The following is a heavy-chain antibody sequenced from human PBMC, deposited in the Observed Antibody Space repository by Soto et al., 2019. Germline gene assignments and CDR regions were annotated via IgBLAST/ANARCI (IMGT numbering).Heavy chain of an antibody. V-gene: IGHV4-31*03. J-gene: IGHJ3*02. Sequence: QVQLQESGPGLVKPSQTLSLTCTVSGGSISSGGYYWSWIRQHPGKGLEWIGYIYYSGSTYYNPSLKRRVTISVDTSKNHFSLKLSSVTAADTAVYYCARGLNGARAAFDIWGQGTMVTVSS. CDR2: IYYSGST. D-gene: IGHD4-17*01. CDR1: GGSISSGGYY. CDR3: ARGLNGARAAFDI.